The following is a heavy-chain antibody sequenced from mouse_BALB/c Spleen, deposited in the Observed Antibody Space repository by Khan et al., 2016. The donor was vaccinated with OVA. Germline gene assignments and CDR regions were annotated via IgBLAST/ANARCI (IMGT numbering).Heavy chain of an antibody. CDR2: IDPFNGGN. V-gene: IGHV1S135*01. CDR1: GYSFTTYY. Sequence: VQLQQSGPELMKPGASVKLSCKASGYSFTTYYMHWVKQSHGKSLEWIGYIDPFNGGNDYNQKFKGKATLTVDKSSSTAYMHLSSLASEDSAVYYCGRGTFDYWGQGTLVTVSA. CDR3: GRGTFDY. D-gene: IGHD3-3*01. J-gene: IGHJ3*01.